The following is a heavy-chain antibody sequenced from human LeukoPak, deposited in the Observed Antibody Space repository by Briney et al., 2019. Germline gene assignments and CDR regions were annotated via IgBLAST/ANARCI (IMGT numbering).Heavy chain of an antibody. D-gene: IGHD3-10*01. J-gene: IGHJ4*02. V-gene: IGHV3-30*02. CDR3: AIWSYGSGSYYSEGY. CDR1: GFTFSSYG. CDR2: IRYDGSNK. Sequence: GGSLRLSCAASGFTFSSYGMHWVRQAPGKGLEWVAFIRYDGSNKYYADSVKGRFTISRDNSKNTLYLQMNSLRAEDTAVYYCAIWSYGSGSYYSEGYWGQGTLVTVSS.